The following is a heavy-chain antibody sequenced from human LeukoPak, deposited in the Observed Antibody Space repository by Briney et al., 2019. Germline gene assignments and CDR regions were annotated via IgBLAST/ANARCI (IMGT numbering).Heavy chain of an antibody. CDR2: INPSGGST. CDR1: GYTFTSYY. D-gene: IGHD2-2*01. Sequence: ASVKVSCKASGYTFTSYYMHWVRQAPGQGLEWMGIINPSGGSTSYAQKFQGRVTMTRDTSTSTAYMELSSLRSEDTAVYYCARGYIVVVPAAIRGTYYYYMDVWGKGTTVTVSS. J-gene: IGHJ6*03. V-gene: IGHV1-46*01. CDR3: ARGYIVVVPAAIRGTYYYYMDV.